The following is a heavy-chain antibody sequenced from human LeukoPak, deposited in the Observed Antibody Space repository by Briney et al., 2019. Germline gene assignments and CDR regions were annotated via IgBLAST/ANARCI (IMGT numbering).Heavy chain of an antibody. Sequence: GASVKVSCKASGYTFTSYGISWVRQAPGQGLEWMGWISAYNGNTNYAQKLQGRVTMTTDTSTSTAYMELRSLRSDDTAAYYCARDRSDIAAAGMFDYWGQGTLVTVSS. V-gene: IGHV1-18*01. CDR3: ARDRSDIAAAGMFDY. D-gene: IGHD6-13*01. CDR2: ISAYNGNT. CDR1: GYTFTSYG. J-gene: IGHJ4*02.